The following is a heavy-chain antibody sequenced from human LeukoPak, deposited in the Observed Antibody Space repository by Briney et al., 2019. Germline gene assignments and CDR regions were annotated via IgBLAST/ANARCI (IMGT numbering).Heavy chain of an antibody. CDR3: AKGRSGYYLVFVY. V-gene: IGHV3-23*01. CDR1: GFTFSSYA. J-gene: IGHJ4*02. D-gene: IGHD3-22*01. Sequence: TGGSLRLSCAASGFTFSSYAMSWVRQAPGKGLEWVSAISGSGGSTYYADSVKGGFTISRDNSKNTLYLQMNSLRAEDTAVCYCAKGRSGYYLVFVYWGEGTLVTVPS. CDR2: ISGSGGST.